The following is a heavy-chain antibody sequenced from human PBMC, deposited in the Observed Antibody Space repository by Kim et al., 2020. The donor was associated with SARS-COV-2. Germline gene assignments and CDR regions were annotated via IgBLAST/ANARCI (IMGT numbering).Heavy chain of an antibody. CDR3: ASSTIQYYDFWSGYYSVRTRSFSDAFDI. CDR2: IYTSGST. J-gene: IGHJ3*02. CDR1: GGSISSGSYY. V-gene: IGHV4-61*02. D-gene: IGHD3-3*01. Sequence: SETLSLTCTVSGGSISSGSYYWSWIRQPAGKGLEWIGRIYTSGSTNYNPSLKSRVTISVDTSKNQFSLKLSSVTAADTAVYYCASSTIQYYDFWSGYYSVRTRSFSDAFDIWGQGTMVTVSS.